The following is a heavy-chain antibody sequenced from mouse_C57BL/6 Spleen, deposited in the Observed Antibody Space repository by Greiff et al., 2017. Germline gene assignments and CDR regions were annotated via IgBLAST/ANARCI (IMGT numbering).Heavy chain of an antibody. D-gene: IGHD3-2*02. J-gene: IGHJ3*01. CDR3: ARASSGSPFAY. Sequence: QVQLQQPGAELVRPGTSVKLSCKASGYTFTSYWMHWVKQRPRQGLEWIGVIDPSDSYTNYNQKFKGKATLTVDTSSSTAYMQLSSLTSEDSAVYYCARASSGSPFAYWGQGTLVTVSA. CDR1: GYTFTSYW. CDR2: IDPSDSYT. V-gene: IGHV1-59*01.